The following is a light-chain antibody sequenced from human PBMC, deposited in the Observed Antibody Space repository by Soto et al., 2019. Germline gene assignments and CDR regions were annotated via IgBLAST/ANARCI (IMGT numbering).Light chain of an antibody. J-gene: IGKJ1*01. CDR3: QQYDNLPLT. CDR2: DAS. CDR1: QGISSW. Sequence: DIQMTQSPSSVSASVGDRVTITCRASQGISSWLAWYQQKPGKAPKLLIYDASNLETGVPSRFSGSGSGTDFTFTISSLQPEDIATYYCQQYDNLPLTFGQGTKVDIK. V-gene: IGKV1-33*01.